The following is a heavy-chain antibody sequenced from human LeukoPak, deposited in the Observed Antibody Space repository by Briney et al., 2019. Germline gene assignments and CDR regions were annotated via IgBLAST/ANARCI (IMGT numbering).Heavy chain of an antibody. CDR1: GFTFCSYG. D-gene: IGHD3-16*01. CDR3: ARGGLGLATDPFDY. J-gene: IGHJ4*02. Sequence: GGSLRLSCAASGFTFCSYGMHWVRQAPGKGLEWVAVIWYDGSNKYYADSVKGRFTISRDNSKNTLYLQMNSLRAEDTAVYYCARGGLGLATDPFDYWGQGTLVTVSS. V-gene: IGHV3-33*01. CDR2: IWYDGSNK.